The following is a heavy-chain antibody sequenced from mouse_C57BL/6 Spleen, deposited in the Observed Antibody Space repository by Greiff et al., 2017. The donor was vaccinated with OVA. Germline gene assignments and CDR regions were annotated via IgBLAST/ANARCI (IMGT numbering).Heavy chain of an antibody. D-gene: IGHD1-1*01. V-gene: IGHV3-6*01. J-gene: IGHJ1*03. CDR2: ISYDGSN. Sequence: ESGPGLVKPSQSLSLTCSVTGYSITSGYYWNWIRQFPGNKLEWMGYISYDGSNNYNPSLKNRISITRDTSKNQFFLKLNSVTTEDTATYYCARAYGSSPWYFDVWGTGTTVTVSS. CDR1: GYSITSGYY. CDR3: ARAYGSSPWYFDV.